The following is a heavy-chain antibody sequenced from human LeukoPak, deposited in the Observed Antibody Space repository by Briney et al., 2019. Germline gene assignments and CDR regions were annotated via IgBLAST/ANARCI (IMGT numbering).Heavy chain of an antibody. V-gene: IGHV1-18*01. CDR1: GYTFTSYG. J-gene: IGHJ4*02. Sequence: GASVKVSCKASGYTFTSYGISWVRQAPGQGLEWMGWISAYNGNTNYAQKLQGRVTMTTDTSTSTAYMELRSLRSDDTAVYYCARDDPDTAMVLTDYWGQGTLVTVSS. D-gene: IGHD5-18*01. CDR3: ARDDPDTAMVLTDY. CDR2: ISAYNGNT.